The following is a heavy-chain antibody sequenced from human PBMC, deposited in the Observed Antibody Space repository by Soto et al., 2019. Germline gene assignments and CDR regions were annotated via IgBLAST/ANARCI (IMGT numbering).Heavy chain of an antibody. CDR2: IIPIFGTT. CDR1: GGTVSSYP. Sequence: QVQLVQSGAEVKKPGSSVKVSCKASGGTVSSYPISWVRQAPGQGLEWMGGIIPIFGTTHYAQKFQGRVTITADESTRTAHMELSSLRSEDTAVNYCARGKGQQLDYWGQGSLVTVSS. CDR3: ARGKGQQLDY. D-gene: IGHD6-13*01. J-gene: IGHJ4*02. V-gene: IGHV1-69*12.